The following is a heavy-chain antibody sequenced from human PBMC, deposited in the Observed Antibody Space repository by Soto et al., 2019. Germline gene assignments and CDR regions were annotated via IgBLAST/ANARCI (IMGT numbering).Heavy chain of an antibody. CDR2: IIPIFGTA. Sequence: QVQLVQSGAEVKKPGSSVKVSCKASGGTFSSYAISWVRQAPGQGLEWMGGIIPIFGTANYAQKFQGRVTINADESTSTAYMELRSLRSEDTAVYYCARERGAAAGQYYYYGMDVWGQGTPVTVSS. V-gene: IGHV1-69*01. D-gene: IGHD6-13*01. J-gene: IGHJ6*02. CDR1: GGTFSSYA. CDR3: ARERGAAAGQYYYYGMDV.